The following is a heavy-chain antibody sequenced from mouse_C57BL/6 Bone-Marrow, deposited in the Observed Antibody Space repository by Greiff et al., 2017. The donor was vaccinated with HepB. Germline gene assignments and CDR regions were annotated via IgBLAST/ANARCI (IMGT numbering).Heavy chain of an antibody. CDR3: AREYSNYVWFAY. CDR1: GYSITSGYY. Sequence: EVQLQESEPGLVKPSQSLSLTCSVTGYSITSGYYWNWIRQFPGNKLEWMGYISYDGSNNYNPSLKNRISITRDTSKNQFFLKLNSVTTEDTATYYCAREYSNYVWFAYWGQGTLVTVSA. J-gene: IGHJ3*01. V-gene: IGHV3-6*01. CDR2: ISYDGSN. D-gene: IGHD2-5*01.